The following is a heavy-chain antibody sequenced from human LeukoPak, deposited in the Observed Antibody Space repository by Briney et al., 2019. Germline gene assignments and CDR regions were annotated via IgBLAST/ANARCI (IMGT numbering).Heavy chain of an antibody. CDR1: GFTFSSYW. CDR2: ISGSGGST. V-gene: IGHV3-23*01. CDR3: AKAHDSSGYYYAAPGSFVY. D-gene: IGHD3-22*01. J-gene: IGHJ4*02. Sequence: GGSLRLSCAASGFTFSSYWMHWVRQAPGKGLEWVSAISGSGGSTYYADSVKGRFTISRDNSKNTLYLQMNSLRAEDTAVYYCAKAHDSSGYYYAAPGSFVYWGQGTLVTVSS.